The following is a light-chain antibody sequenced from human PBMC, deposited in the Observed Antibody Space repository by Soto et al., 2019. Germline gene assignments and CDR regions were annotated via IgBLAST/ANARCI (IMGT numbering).Light chain of an antibody. CDR2: NAS. V-gene: IGKV3-11*01. CDR3: QQRSNWPLT. CDR1: QSVSSY. Sequence: EIVLTHSPATLSLSPGERATLSCRASQSVSSYLAWYQQKPGQAPRLLIYNASTRATGIPARFSGSGSGTDFTLTSSSLEPEDFAVYYCQQRSNWPLTFGGGTKVEIK. J-gene: IGKJ4*01.